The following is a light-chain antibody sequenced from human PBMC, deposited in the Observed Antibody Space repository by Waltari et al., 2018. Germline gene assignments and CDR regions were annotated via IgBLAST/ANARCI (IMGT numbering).Light chain of an antibody. CDR1: YSNIGNNI. V-gene: IGLV1-44*01. J-gene: IGLJ2*01. CDR2: RND. CDR3: ASWDDSLNGHWV. Sequence: QSVLTQPPSASGTPGQRVTISCSGTYSNIGNNIVNWYQQLPGKAPKRLIYRNDRRPSGVPVRFSGSKSGSSASLDIDGLHSEDEADYYCASWDDSLNGHWVFGGGTKVTVL.